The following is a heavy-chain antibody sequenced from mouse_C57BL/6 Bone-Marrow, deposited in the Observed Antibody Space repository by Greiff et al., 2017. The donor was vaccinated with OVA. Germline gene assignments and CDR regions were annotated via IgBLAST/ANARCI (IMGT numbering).Heavy chain of an antibody. Sequence: QVQLQQSGPELVKPGASVKISCKASGYAFSSSWMNWVKQRPGKGLEWIGRIYPGDGDTNYNGKFKGKATLTADKSSSTAYMQLSSLTSEDSAVYFCARSRYYEYFDVWGTGTTVTVSS. CDR2: IYPGDGDT. CDR1: GYAFSSSW. J-gene: IGHJ1*03. CDR3: ARSRYYEYFDV. V-gene: IGHV1-82*01. D-gene: IGHD2-4*01.